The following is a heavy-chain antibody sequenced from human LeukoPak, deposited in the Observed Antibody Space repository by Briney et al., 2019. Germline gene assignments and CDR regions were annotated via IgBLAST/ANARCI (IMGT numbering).Heavy chain of an antibody. CDR3: ARVNYDFWSGYSTYYFDY. V-gene: IGHV1-18*01. J-gene: IGHJ4*02. D-gene: IGHD3-3*01. CDR1: GYTFTSYG. Sequence: ASVKVSCKASGYTFTSYGISWVRQAPGQGLEWMGWISAYNGNTNYAQKLQGRVTMTTDTSTSTAYMELRSLRSDDTAVYYCARVNYDFWSGYSTYYFDYWGQGTLVTVSS. CDR2: ISAYNGNT.